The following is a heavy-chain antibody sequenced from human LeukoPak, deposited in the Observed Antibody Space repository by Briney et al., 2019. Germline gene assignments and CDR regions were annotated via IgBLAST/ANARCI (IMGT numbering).Heavy chain of an antibody. CDR1: GGSISSYY. Sequence: SETLSLTCTVSGGSISSYYWSWLRQPAGKGLEWIGRIYTSGSTNYNPSLKSRVTMSVDTSKNQFSLKLSSVTAADTAVYYCARDSSLLGAFDIWGQGTMVTVSS. V-gene: IGHV4-4*07. D-gene: IGHD7-27*01. J-gene: IGHJ3*02. CDR2: IYTSGST. CDR3: ARDSSLLGAFDI.